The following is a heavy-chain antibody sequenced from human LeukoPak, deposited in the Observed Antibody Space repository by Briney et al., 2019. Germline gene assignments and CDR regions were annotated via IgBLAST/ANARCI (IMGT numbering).Heavy chain of an antibody. V-gene: IGHV1-8*01. Sequence: ASVKVSCKASGYTFTSYDINWVRQATGQGLEWMGWMNPNSGNTGYAQKFQGRVTMTRNTSISTAYMELSSLRSEDTAVYYCARKGGSSWWGYYYGMDVWGQGTTVTVSS. D-gene: IGHD6-13*01. CDR2: MNPNSGNT. CDR3: ARKGGSSWWGYYYGMDV. CDR1: GYTFTSYD. J-gene: IGHJ6*02.